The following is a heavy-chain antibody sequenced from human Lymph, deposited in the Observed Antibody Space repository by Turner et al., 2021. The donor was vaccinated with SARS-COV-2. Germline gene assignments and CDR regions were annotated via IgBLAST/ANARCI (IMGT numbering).Heavy chain of an antibody. CDR2: ISYAGSNK. D-gene: IGHD3-9*01. CDR3: AKGGFYDILTGYSNFDY. J-gene: IGHJ4*02. CDR1: GFTFSSYG. V-gene: IGHV3-30*18. Sequence: QVQLVESGGGVVQPGRSLRLSCAASGFTFSSYGMHWVRQAPGKGLEWVAVISYAGSNKYYADSVKGRFTISRDNSKNTLYLQMNSLRPEDTAVYYCAKGGFYDILTGYSNFDYWGQGTLVTVSS.